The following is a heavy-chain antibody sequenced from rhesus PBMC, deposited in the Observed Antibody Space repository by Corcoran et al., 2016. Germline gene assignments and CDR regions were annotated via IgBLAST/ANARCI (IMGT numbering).Heavy chain of an antibody. J-gene: IGHJ4*01. V-gene: IGHV4-73*01. CDR2: IYGNSAST. D-gene: IGHD1-44*02. CDR3: AREERWELQDRSYYFDY. Sequence: QVQLQQWGEGLVKPSETLSLTCAVYGGSISGYYYWSWIRQPPGKGLEWIGYIYGNSASTNYNPSLKNRDTISQYTSQNQFSMKLSSVTAGDTAVYYCAREERWELQDRSYYFDYWGQGVLVTVSS. CDR1: GGSISGYYY.